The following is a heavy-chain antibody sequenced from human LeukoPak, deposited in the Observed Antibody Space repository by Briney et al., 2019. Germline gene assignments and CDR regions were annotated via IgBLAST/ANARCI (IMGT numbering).Heavy chain of an antibody. CDR2: ISSSSNHI. CDR3: AREDASAFDI. CDR1: GFTFSSYW. Sequence: PGGSLRLSCAASGFTFSSYWMSWVRQAPGKGLEWVSSISSSSNHIYYADSMKGRFTISRDNAKNSLFLQMNTLRAEDTAVYYCAREDASAFDIWGQGTMVSVSS. V-gene: IGHV3-21*01. J-gene: IGHJ3*02.